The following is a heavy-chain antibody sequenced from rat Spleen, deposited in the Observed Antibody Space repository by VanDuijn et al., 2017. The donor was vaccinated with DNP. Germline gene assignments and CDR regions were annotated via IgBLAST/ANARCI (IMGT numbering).Heavy chain of an antibody. Sequence: EVQLVESGGDLVQPGRSPKLSCAASGFTFSNYYMAWVRQAPTKGLEWVASIPNSGGTTYYRDSVKGRFTISRDNAKSTLSLQMDSLKSEEMATDYWTRVSGYWYFDFWGPGTMVTVSS. CDR1: GFTFSNYY. V-gene: IGHV5S11*01. J-gene: IGHJ1*01. CDR3: TRVSGYWYFDF. CDR2: IPNSGGTT. D-gene: IGHD1-1*01.